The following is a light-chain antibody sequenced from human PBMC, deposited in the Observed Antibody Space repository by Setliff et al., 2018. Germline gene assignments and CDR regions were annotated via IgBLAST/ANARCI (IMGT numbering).Light chain of an antibody. Sequence: QSVLTQPPSASGTPAQRVTISCSGSSSNIGSNTVNWYQQLPGTAPKLLIYSNNQRPSGVPDRFSGSKSGTSASLAISGLQSEDEADYYCVTWDANLSAYVFGTGTKATVL. CDR1: SSNIGSNT. J-gene: IGLJ1*01. CDR3: VTWDANLSAYV. CDR2: SNN. V-gene: IGLV1-44*01.